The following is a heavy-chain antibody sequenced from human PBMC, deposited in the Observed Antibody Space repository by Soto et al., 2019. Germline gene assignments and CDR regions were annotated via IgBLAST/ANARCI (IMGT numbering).Heavy chain of an antibody. CDR3: ARGMYYYDSIGYSHSYYFDY. Sequence: ASVKVSCKASGGTFSSYAISWVRQAPGQGLEWMGGIIPIFGTANYAQKFQGRVTITADESTSTAYMELSSLRSEDTAVYYCARGMYYYDSIGYSHSYYFDYWGQGTLVSVSS. CDR1: GGTFSSYA. J-gene: IGHJ4*02. D-gene: IGHD3-22*01. CDR2: IIPIFGTA. V-gene: IGHV1-69*13.